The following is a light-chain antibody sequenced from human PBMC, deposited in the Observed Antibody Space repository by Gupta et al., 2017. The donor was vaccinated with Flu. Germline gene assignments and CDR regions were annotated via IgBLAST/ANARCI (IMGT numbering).Light chain of an antibody. V-gene: IGKV3-20*01. CDR3: HHNGTSPYT. CDR1: ERVKRIN. CDR2: GTS. J-gene: IGKJ2*01. Sequence: GTLCWSAVESVSRSCRSGERVKRINLAWYHQKPGQAPRLLMYGTSNRARGITERFSGGGCGTDFTLTINRLEHEDSAMCYCHHNGTSPYTFGQGTKVEIK.